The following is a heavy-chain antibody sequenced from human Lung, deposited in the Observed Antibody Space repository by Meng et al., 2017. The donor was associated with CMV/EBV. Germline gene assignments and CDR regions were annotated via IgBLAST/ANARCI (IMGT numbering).Heavy chain of an antibody. V-gene: IGHV3-23*01. J-gene: IGHJ2*01. CDR2: ISGSGGST. CDR1: GFTFSSYA. Sequence: GEXXKISCAASGFTFSSYAMSWVRQAPGKGLEWVSAISGSGGSTYYADSVKGRFTISRDNSKNTLYLQMNSLRAEDTAVYYCANLGIYCSSTSCYTWTNWYFDLXGRGXLVTVSS. CDR3: ANLGIYCSSTSCYTWTNWYFDL. D-gene: IGHD2-2*02.